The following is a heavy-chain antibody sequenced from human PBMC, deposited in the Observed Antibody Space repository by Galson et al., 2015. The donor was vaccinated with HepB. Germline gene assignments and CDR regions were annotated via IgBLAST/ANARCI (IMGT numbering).Heavy chain of an antibody. CDR2: ASGSGRST. Sequence: YLRFSCAASGFTFNSHAMSWVRQAPGKGLEWVSVASGSGRSTYYADPVKGRFTISRDNSKNMLFLQMDSLRVEDTALYYCAKGVLQVGATPFDYWGQGTLVTVSS. CDR1: GFTFNSHA. V-gene: IGHV3-23*01. J-gene: IGHJ4*02. CDR3: AKGVLQVGATPFDY. D-gene: IGHD2-15*01.